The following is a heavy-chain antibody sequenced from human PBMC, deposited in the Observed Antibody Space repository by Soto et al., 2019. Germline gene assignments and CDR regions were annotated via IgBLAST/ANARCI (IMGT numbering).Heavy chain of an antibody. Sequence: QVQLVQSGAEVKKPGSSVKVSCKASGGTFSSYAISWVRQAPGQGLEWMGGIIPSFGTVNYAQKFQGRVTITEDESKRTGYMELSSLKSEDTAVYYCAKSPRSITSFGVLSNTYCMDVWGQGTTVTVS. CDR3: AKSPRSITSFGVLSNTYCMDV. CDR1: GGTFSSYA. V-gene: IGHV1-69*01. D-gene: IGHD3-3*01. CDR2: IIPSFGTV. J-gene: IGHJ6*02.